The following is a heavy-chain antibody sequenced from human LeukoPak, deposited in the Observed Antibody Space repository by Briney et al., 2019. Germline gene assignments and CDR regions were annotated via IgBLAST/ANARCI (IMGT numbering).Heavy chain of an antibody. D-gene: IGHD6-13*01. Sequence: GGSLRLSCAASGYTFSSYWMSWVRRAPGKGLEWVANIKQDGSEKYYVDSVKGRFTISRDNAKNSLYLQLNSLRAEDTAVYYCAREGVTAAADYWGQGTLVTVSS. J-gene: IGHJ4*02. CDR2: IKQDGSEK. V-gene: IGHV3-7*01. CDR3: AREGVTAAADY. CDR1: GYTFSSYW.